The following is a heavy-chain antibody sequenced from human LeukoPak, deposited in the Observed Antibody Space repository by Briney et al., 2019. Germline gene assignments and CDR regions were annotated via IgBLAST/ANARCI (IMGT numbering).Heavy chain of an antibody. J-gene: IGHJ6*04. CDR1: GFSFSSYG. D-gene: IGHD3-10*02. Sequence: GGSLKLSCTGSGFSFSSYGMHWVRQAPGKGLEWMAFIRAYGSNKYYADSVKGRFTISRDNSKNTLYLQMNSLRAEDTAVYYCAELGITMIGGVWGKGTTVTISS. CDR3: AELGITMIGGV. V-gene: IGHV3-30*02. CDR2: IRAYGSNK.